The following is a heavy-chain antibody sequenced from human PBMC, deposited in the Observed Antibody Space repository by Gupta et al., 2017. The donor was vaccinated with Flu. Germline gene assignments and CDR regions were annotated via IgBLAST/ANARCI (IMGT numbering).Heavy chain of an antibody. Sequence: QLVESGGGLVQPGESLRLSCAASGFTFSDYGMNWVRQAPGKGLEWVAYISSSSGTIYYGDSVKGRFTISRDNAKNSLYLQTSSLRADDAAVYYCARKGQQYGDNWFDPWGQGTLVTVSS. CDR1: GFTFSDYG. J-gene: IGHJ5*02. D-gene: IGHD6-13*01. V-gene: IGHV3-48*04. CDR2: ISSSSGTI. CDR3: ARKGQQYGDNWFDP.